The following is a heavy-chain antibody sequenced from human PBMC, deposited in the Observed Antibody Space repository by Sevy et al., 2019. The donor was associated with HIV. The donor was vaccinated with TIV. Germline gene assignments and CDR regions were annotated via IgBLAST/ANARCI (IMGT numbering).Heavy chain of an antibody. CDR2: ISGSGNTI. V-gene: IGHV3-11*01. CDR3: ARAGGSWALRY. CDR1: GFIFSDYY. D-gene: IGHD1-26*01. Sequence: GGSLRLSCAASGFIFSDYYMSWIRQAPGKGLEGVSYISGSGNTIYYTDSVKVRFTISWDNAKESLYLQMNSLRAEDTAVYYCARAGGSWALRYWGQGSLVTVSS. J-gene: IGHJ4*02.